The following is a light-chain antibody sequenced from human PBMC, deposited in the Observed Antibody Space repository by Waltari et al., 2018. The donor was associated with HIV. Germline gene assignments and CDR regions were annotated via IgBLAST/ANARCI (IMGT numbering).Light chain of an antibody. CDR1: QSVSSN. CDR3: QQYNNWT. J-gene: IGKJ1*01. CDR2: GAS. V-gene: IGKV3-15*01. Sequence: EIVMTQSPATLSVSPGERATLSCRASQSVSSNLAWYQQKPGQAPRLLIYGASTRATGIPASFSGSGSGTDFTLTISSLQSEDFAVYYCQQYNNWTFGQGTKVEIK.